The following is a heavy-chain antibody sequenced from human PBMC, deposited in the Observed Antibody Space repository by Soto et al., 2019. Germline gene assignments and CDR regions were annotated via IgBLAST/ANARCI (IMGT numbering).Heavy chain of an antibody. CDR3: ARDRIGGVTGMLDY. Sequence: QVTLVESGGGLVKPGGSLRLSCAASGFTFSDYYMSWIRQAPGKGMVWVSYSSSSGSTIYYADSVKGRFTMSRDNAKNSLYLQMNSMRAEDTAVYYCARDRIGGVTGMLDYWGQGTLVTVAS. CDR2: SSSSGSTI. J-gene: IGHJ4*02. D-gene: IGHD3-16*01. CDR1: GFTFSDYY. V-gene: IGHV3-11*01.